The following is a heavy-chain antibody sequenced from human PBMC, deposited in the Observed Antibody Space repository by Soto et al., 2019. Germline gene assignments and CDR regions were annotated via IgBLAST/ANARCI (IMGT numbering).Heavy chain of an antibody. CDR2: IIPIFGTA. CDR3: ASLPAAMDYYYYYMDV. J-gene: IGHJ6*03. V-gene: IGHV1-69*06. D-gene: IGHD2-2*01. Sequence: GASVKVSCKASGGTFSSYAISWVRQAPGQGLEWMGGIIPIFGTANYAQKFQGRVTITADKSTSTAYMELSSLRSEDTAVYYCASLPAAMDYYYYYMDVWGKGTTVTVSS. CDR1: GGTFSSYA.